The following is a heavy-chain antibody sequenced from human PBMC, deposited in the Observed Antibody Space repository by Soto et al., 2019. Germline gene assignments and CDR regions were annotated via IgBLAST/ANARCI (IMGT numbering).Heavy chain of an antibody. J-gene: IGHJ6*02. CDR1: GFTFNTYG. D-gene: IGHD2-2*01. Sequence: QVQLVESGGGVVQPGGSLRLSCAASGFTFNTYGMHWVRQAPGKGLEWVAVVSSDGSDKYYADSAKGRFTISRDNSQNTLYMKMNSLRAEDTAVYYCAKDEERCISTSCFSGYYGMDVWGQGTTITVSS. CDR3: AKDEERCISTSCFSGYYGMDV. CDR2: VSSDGSDK. V-gene: IGHV3-30*18.